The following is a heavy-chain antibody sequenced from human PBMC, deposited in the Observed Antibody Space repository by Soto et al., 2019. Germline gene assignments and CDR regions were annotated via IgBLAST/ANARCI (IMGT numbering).Heavy chain of an antibody. D-gene: IGHD6-19*01. CDR1: GGSISSSSYY. CDR3: ARHAVHSSGFNEY. V-gene: IGHV4-39*01. J-gene: IGHJ4*02. CDR2: IYYSGST. Sequence: TSETLSLTCTVSGGSISSSSYYWGWIRQPPGKGLEWIGSIYYSGSTYYNPSLKSRVTISVDTSKNQFSLKLSSVTAADRAVYYCARHAVHSSGFNEYWGPGTLVTVSS.